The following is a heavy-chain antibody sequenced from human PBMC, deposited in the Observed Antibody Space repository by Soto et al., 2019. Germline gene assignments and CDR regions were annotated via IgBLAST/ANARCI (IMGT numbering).Heavy chain of an antibody. CDR1: DGSVSGYY. Sequence: SETLSLTCAVYDGSVSGYYWSWIRQHPGKGLEWIGYIYYSGSTYYNPSLKNRVTISVDKSKNQFSLKLSSVTAADTAVYYCARSITFDWLFFDYWGQGTLVTVSS. CDR3: ARSITFDWLFFDY. V-gene: IGHV4-31*11. CDR2: IYYSGST. J-gene: IGHJ4*02. D-gene: IGHD3-9*01.